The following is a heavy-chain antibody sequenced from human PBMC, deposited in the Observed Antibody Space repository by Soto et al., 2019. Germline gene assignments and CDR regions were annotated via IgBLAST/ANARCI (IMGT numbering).Heavy chain of an antibody. CDR2: INSDGSTT. CDR3: ANFYTGSYSTY. CDR1: GFTLNYYW. D-gene: IGHD1-26*01. Sequence: GGSLRLSCTASGFTLNYYWMHWVRQAPGKGLVWVSRINSDGSTTNYADSVKGRFTISRDNAKNTLYLEMNSLRVEDTAVYYCANFYTGSYSTYRGQGTLVTLSS. V-gene: IGHV3-74*01. J-gene: IGHJ4*02.